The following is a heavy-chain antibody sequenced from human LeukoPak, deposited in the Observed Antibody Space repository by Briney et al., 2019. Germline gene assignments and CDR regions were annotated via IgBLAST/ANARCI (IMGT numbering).Heavy chain of an antibody. D-gene: IGHD4-17*01. CDR1: GFTFSSYA. CDR2: ISGSGGST. V-gene: IGHV3-23*01. J-gene: IGHJ6*02. Sequence: GGSLRLSCAASGFTFSSYAMSWVRQAPGKGLEWVSAISGSGGSTYYADSVKGRFTISRDNSKNTLYLQMNSLRAEDTAVYYCAKVPSYGDYQVYYYYYGMDVWGQGTTVTVSS. CDR3: AKVPSYGDYQVYYYYYGMDV.